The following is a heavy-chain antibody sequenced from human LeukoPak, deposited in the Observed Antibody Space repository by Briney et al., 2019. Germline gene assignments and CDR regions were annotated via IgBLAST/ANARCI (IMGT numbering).Heavy chain of an antibody. CDR2: IYYSGST. CDR3: ARLRRSRLAEFDY. V-gene: IGHV4-39*07. Sequence: SETLSLTCTVSGGSISSSSYYWGWIRQPPGKGLEWIGSIYYSGSTYYNPSLKSRVTISVDTSKNQFSLKLSSLTAADTAVYYCARLRRSRLAEFDYWGQGTLVTVSS. J-gene: IGHJ4*02. CDR1: GGSISSSSYY. D-gene: IGHD3-3*02.